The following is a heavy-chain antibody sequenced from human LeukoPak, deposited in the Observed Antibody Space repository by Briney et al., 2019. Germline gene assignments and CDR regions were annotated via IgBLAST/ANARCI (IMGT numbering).Heavy chain of an antibody. Sequence: GGSLRLSCAASGSTFSSYSMNWVRQAPGKGLEWVSSISSSSSYIYYADSVKGRFTISRDNSKNTLYLQMNSLRAEDTAVYYCAKEDITIFGDRAFDIWGQGTMVTVSS. J-gene: IGHJ3*02. CDR3: AKEDITIFGDRAFDI. CDR2: ISSSSSYI. CDR1: GSTFSSYS. V-gene: IGHV3-21*01. D-gene: IGHD3-3*01.